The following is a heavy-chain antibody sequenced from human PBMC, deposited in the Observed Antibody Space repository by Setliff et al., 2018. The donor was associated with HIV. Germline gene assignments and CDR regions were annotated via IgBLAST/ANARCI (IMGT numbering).Heavy chain of an antibody. Sequence: ASVKVSCKAPGGTFSSYAISWVRQAPGQGLEWMGWINAGYGNTKYSQKFQGRVTITRDASASTAYMELSSLRSEDTAVYYCARSPGDYLFDYWGQGTLVTVSS. V-gene: IGHV1-3*01. J-gene: IGHJ4*02. CDR1: GGTFSSYA. CDR3: ARSPGDYLFDY. CDR2: INAGYGNT. D-gene: IGHD4-17*01.